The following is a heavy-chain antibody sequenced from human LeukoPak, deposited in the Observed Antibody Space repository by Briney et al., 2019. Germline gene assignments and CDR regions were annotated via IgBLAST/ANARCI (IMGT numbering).Heavy chain of an antibody. V-gene: IGHV1-2*02. CDR3: ARVGYSGSYLDAFDI. CDR2: INPNSGGT. CDR1: GYTFTGYY. J-gene: IGHJ3*02. Sequence: ASVKVSCKASGYTFTGYYMHWVRQAPGQGLEWMGWINPNSGGTSYAQKFQGRVTMTRDTSISTAYMELSRLRSDDTAVYYCARVGYSGSYLDAFDIWGQGTMVTVSS. D-gene: IGHD1-26*01.